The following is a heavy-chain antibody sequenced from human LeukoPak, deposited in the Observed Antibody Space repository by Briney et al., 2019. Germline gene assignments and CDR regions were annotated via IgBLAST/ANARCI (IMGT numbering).Heavy chain of an antibody. Sequence: GGSLRLSCAASGFPFSSYSMNWVRQAPGKGLEWVSYISASGSNIYYLDSVKGRFTVSRDNAMNSLFLQMDRPRAEDTAVYYCVRVKGTYFDFWGQGTLVAVSS. V-gene: IGHV3-48*01. CDR2: ISASGSNI. CDR3: VRVKGTYFDF. CDR1: GFPFSSYS. J-gene: IGHJ4*02. D-gene: IGHD1-1*01.